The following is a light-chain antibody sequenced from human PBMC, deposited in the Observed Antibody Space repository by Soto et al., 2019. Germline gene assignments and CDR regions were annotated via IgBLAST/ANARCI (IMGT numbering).Light chain of an antibody. CDR2: EAS. J-gene: IGKJ4*01. V-gene: IGKV1-5*03. CDR1: QSISNW. CDR3: QQYTGYMLS. Sequence: DTQMTQSPSTLSASVGDRVTITCRASQSISNWLAWYQQKPGKAPKLLIYEASNLETGVPSRFSGGGSGTEFSLTISSLQPDDFATYYCQQYTGYMLSFGGGTKVDIK.